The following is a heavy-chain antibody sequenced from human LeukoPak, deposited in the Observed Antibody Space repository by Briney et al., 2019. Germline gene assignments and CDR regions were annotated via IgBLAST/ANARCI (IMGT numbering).Heavy chain of an antibody. CDR3: AKAAAAPGFDF. J-gene: IGHJ4*02. V-gene: IGHV3-23*01. CDR1: GFTFSSNS. CDR2: ISGSGGST. Sequence: PGGSLRLSCAASGFTFSSNSVNWVRQAPGKGLEWVSGISGSGGSTYYADSVKGRFTISRDNSKNTIYLQMNSLRAEDTALYYCAKAAAAPGFDFWGQGTLVTVSS. D-gene: IGHD6-13*01.